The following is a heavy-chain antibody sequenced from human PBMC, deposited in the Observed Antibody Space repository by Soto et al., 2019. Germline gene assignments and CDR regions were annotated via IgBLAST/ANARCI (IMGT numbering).Heavy chain of an antibody. V-gene: IGHV3-7*01. CDR2: VKYDGSQT. CDR1: GFTFSSYW. D-gene: IGHD1-1*01. CDR3: TRGVQGPLDYGMDV. J-gene: IGHJ6*02. Sequence: GGSLRLSCADSGFTFSSYWMSWVRQAPGKGLEWVANVKYDGSQTYYVGSVKGRFTISSDNAKNSLYLQINSLRAEDTAVAYCTRGVQGPLDYGMDVWGRGPTVTVSS.